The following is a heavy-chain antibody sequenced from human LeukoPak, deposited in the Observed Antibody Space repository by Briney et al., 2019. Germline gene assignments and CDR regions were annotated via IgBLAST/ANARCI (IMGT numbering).Heavy chain of an antibody. CDR1: GFSFSSYW. D-gene: IGHD4-17*01. V-gene: IGHV3-7*01. CDR3: ARVDGDYSFYYGMDV. Sequence: GGPLRLSCAASGFSFSSYWMSWVRQVPGKGLEWVANIKQDGSEKYYVDSLKGRFTISRDNAKNSLYLQMNSLRAEDTAVYYCARVDGDYSFYYGMDVWGQGTTVTVSS. CDR2: IKQDGSEK. J-gene: IGHJ6*02.